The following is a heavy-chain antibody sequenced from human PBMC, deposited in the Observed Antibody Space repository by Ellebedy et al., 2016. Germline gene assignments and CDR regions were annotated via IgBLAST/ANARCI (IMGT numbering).Heavy chain of an antibody. CDR3: AKRSQFSSISCFDY. D-gene: IGHD6-13*01. CDR2: IRGSGVTT. CDR1: GFTFSSFG. J-gene: IGHJ4*02. Sequence: GESLKISCEASGFTFSSFGMSWVRQVPGKGLEWVSGIRGSGVTTYNADSVKGRFNISRDNSKNMMYLHMNSLRVDDTGVYYCAKRSQFSSISCFDYWGQGTLVTVST. V-gene: IGHV3-23*01.